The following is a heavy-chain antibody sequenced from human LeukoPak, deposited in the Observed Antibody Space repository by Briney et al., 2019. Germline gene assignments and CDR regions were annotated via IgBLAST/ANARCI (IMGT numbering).Heavy chain of an antibody. V-gene: IGHV3-23*01. CDR1: GFTFSSYA. Sequence: GGSLRLSCVASGFTFSSYAMSWVRQAPGKGLEWVSAISGSGSSTYYADSVKGRFTISRNTSKNTLYLQMNSLRAEDTAVFYCAKHRGVGATRALDYWGQGTLVTVSS. CDR3: AKHRGVGATRALDY. CDR2: ISGSGSST. J-gene: IGHJ4*02. D-gene: IGHD1-26*01.